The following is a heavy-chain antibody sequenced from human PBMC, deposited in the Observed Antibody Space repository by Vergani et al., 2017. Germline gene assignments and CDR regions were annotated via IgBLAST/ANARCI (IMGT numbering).Heavy chain of an antibody. Sequence: QLVESGGGWVQPGGSLRLSCVVSGFDFSSFIMNWVRQAPGKGLEWVSFVSTGTKSQSYAESVKGRFTISRDSDKNSLYLQMDSLSAEDTAVYYCAREYSSTSGRAFDFWGQGTKVTVSS. V-gene: IGHV3-48*01. CDR3: AREYSSTSGRAFDF. D-gene: IGHD2-2*01. CDR2: VSTGTKSQ. CDR1: GFDFSSFI. J-gene: IGHJ3*01.